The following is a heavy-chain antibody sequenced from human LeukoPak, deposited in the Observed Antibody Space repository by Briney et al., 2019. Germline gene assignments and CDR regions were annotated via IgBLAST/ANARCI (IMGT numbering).Heavy chain of an antibody. Sequence: SKTLSLTCTVSGGSISSYYWSWIRQPPGKGLEWIGYIYYSGSTNYNPSLKSRVTISVDTSKNQFSLKLSSVTAADTAVYYCARVVASYYDILTGYGTPMELDPWGQGTLVTVSS. J-gene: IGHJ5*02. CDR1: GGSISSYY. D-gene: IGHD3-9*01. CDR2: IYYSGST. CDR3: ARVVASYYDILTGYGTPMELDP. V-gene: IGHV4-59*01.